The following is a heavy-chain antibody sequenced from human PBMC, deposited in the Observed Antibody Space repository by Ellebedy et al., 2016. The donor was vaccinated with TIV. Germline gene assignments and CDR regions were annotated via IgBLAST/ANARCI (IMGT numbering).Heavy chain of an antibody. J-gene: IGHJ4*02. V-gene: IGHV3-21*06. D-gene: IGHD2-15*01. Sequence: GESLKISCVASEFTSSNYNMKLLRQSPGKGLEWVSSIRSTGSDKYYDESVEGRFTISRDNAQNTLFLQMNSLRAEDTAVYYCSRGWSTPDSWGQGTLVIVSS. CDR1: EFTSSNYN. CDR2: IRSTGSDK. CDR3: SRGWSTPDS.